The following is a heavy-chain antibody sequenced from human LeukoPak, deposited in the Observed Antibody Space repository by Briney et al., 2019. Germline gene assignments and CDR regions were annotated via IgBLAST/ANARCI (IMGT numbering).Heavy chain of an antibody. D-gene: IGHD2-21*02. CDR3: AKFATPYCGGDCSPGYFDY. Sequence: GGPLRLSCAASGFTFSSYEMNWVRQAPGKGLEWVSYTSSSGSTIYYADSVKGRFTISRDNANNSLYLQMNSLRAEDTAVYYCAKFATPYCGGDCSPGYFDYWGQGTLVTVSS. CDR2: TSSSGSTI. CDR1: GFTFSSYE. J-gene: IGHJ4*02. V-gene: IGHV3-48*03.